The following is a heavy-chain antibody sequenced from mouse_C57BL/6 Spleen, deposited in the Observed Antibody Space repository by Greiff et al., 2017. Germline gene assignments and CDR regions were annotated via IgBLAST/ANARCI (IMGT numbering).Heavy chain of an antibody. D-gene: IGHD1-1*01. CDR1: GYTFTSYW. CDR2: IDPSDSYT. CDR3: ASLHYYGSSPFAY. Sequence: QVQLQQPGAELVMPGASVKLSCKASGYTFTSYWMHWVKQRPGQGFEWIGEIDPSDSYTNYNQKFKGKSTLTVDKSSSTAYMQLSSLTSEDSAIYYGASLHYYGSSPFAYWGQGTLVTVSA. J-gene: IGHJ3*01. V-gene: IGHV1-69*01.